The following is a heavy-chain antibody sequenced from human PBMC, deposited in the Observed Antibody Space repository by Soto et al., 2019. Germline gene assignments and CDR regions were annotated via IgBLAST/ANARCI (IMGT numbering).Heavy chain of an antibody. CDR1: GFYFGSYA. V-gene: IGHV3-30*18. D-gene: IGHD3-22*01. J-gene: IGHJ4*02. CDR2: ISYDGKKE. Sequence: QVELVESGGGVVQPGRSLRLACATSGFYFGSYAMHWVRHRTGKRLGLLAFISYDGKKEYYADSVKGRFTISRENSKSTLFLQMDSLRHEDTAVYYCAKRTYDSGGATRNLDFWGQGTLVTV. CDR3: AKRTYDSGGATRNLDF.